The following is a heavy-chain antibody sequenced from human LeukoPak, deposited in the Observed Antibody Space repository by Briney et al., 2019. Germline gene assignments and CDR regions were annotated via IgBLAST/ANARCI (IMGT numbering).Heavy chain of an antibody. J-gene: IGHJ3*02. V-gene: IGHV3-33*01. CDR2: IWFDGSNT. CDR3: ARGAQSGGYSGPFDI. Sequence: PGTSLRLSCTPSGFTFSGYAMHWVRQAPGEGLGWVAVIWFDGSNTYYADSVKGRFTISRDNSKNTLYLQMNSLRAEDTAVYYCARGAQSGGYSGPFDIWGQGTMVTVSS. D-gene: IGHD1-26*01. CDR1: GFTFSGYA.